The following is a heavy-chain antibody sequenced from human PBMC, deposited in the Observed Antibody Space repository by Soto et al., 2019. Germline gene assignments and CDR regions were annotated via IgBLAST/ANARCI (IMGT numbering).Heavy chain of an antibody. CDR1: GFTFSNAW. Sequence: GESLKISCAASGFTFSNAWMSWVRQAPGKGLEWVGRIKSKTDGGTTDYAAPVKGRFTISRDDSKNTLYLQMNSLKTEDTAVYYCTTDRGGDGDLGAFDIWGQGTMVTVSS. CDR3: TTDRGGDGDLGAFDI. CDR2: IKSKTDGGTT. J-gene: IGHJ3*02. D-gene: IGHD2-21*01. V-gene: IGHV3-15*01.